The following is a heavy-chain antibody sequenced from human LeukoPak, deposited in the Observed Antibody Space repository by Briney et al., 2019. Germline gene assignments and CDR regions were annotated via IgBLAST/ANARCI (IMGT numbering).Heavy chain of an antibody. V-gene: IGHV1-2*02. D-gene: IGHD3-22*01. CDR3: ASGSSYDSSGRGFDY. J-gene: IGHJ4*02. CDR1: GYTFTDYY. Sequence: GASVKVSCKASGYTFTDYYMHWVRQAPGQGLEWMGWINPNSGGTNYAQKFQGRVTMTRDTSISTAYMELSSLRFDDTAVYYCASGSSYDSSGRGFDYWGQGTLVTVSS. CDR2: INPNSGGT.